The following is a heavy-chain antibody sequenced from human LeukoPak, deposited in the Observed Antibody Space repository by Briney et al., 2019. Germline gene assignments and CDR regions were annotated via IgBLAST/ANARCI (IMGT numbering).Heavy chain of an antibody. CDR3: ARDGVAVAELLDY. CDR1: SYTFSTYG. J-gene: IGHJ4*02. D-gene: IGHD6-19*01. Sequence: ASVKVSCKASSYTFSTYGISWVRQAPGQGLEWMGWISGYNDNTNSAQKFQGRVTMTTDTSTRTAYMELRSLRSDDTAVYYCARDGVAVAELLDYWGQGTLVTVSS. CDR2: ISGYNDNT. V-gene: IGHV1-18*01.